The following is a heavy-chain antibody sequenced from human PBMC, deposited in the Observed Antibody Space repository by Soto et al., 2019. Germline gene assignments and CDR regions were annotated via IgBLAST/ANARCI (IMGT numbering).Heavy chain of an antibody. V-gene: IGHV4-30-4*01. CDR1: GASINSGGNYY. D-gene: IGHD4-17*01. CDR3: ARVSGDYVPWFDP. CDR2: IYYSGTT. J-gene: IGHJ5*02. Sequence: QLQLQESGPGLVKPSQTLSLTCSVSGASINSGGNYYWSWVRQRPGTGLEWIGYIYYSGTTYYNPSLMSRVSISVDSSQIQFSLTLTSVTAAVTAVYYCARVSGDYVPWFDPWGQGTLVTVSS.